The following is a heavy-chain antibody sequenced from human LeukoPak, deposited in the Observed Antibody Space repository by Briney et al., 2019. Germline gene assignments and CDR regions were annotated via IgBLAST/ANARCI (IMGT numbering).Heavy chain of an antibody. Sequence: GASVKVSYKASGYTFTSYGISWVRQAPGQGLEWMGWISAYNGNTNYAQKLQGRVTMTTDTSTSTAYMELRSLRSDDTAVYYCARDYEIAVRYDCFDPWGQGTLVIVSS. V-gene: IGHV1-18*04. CDR3: ARDYEIAVRYDCFDP. CDR2: ISAYNGNT. J-gene: IGHJ5*02. D-gene: IGHD6-6*01. CDR1: GYTFTSYG.